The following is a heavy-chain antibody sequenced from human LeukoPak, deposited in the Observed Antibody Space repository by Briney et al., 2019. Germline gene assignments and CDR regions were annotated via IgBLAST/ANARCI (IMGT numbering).Heavy chain of an antibody. D-gene: IGHD3-10*01. J-gene: IGHJ3*02. Sequence: ASVKVSCKVSGYTLSELSMHWVRQAPGKGLEWMGGFDPEDGETIYAQKFQGRVTMTEDTSTDTAYMELSSLRPEDAAVYYCATEAWFGAFDIWGQGTMVTVSS. CDR3: ATEAWFGAFDI. V-gene: IGHV1-24*01. CDR1: GYTLSELS. CDR2: FDPEDGET.